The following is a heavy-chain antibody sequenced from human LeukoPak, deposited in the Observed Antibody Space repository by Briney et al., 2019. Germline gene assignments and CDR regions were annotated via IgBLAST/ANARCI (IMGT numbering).Heavy chain of an antibody. V-gene: IGHV3-23*01. J-gene: IGHJ4*02. Sequence: GGSLRLSCAASGFSFSSYAMSWVRQAPGKGLEWVSAISGSGGSTYYADSVKGRFTISRDNSKNTLYLQMNSLRAEDTAVYYCAKDGTRWLQGEDYWGQGTLVTVSS. D-gene: IGHD5-24*01. CDR2: ISGSGGST. CDR3: AKDGTRWLQGEDY. CDR1: GFSFSSYA.